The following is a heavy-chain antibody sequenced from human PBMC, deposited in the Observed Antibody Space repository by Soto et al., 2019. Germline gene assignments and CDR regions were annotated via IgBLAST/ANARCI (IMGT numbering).Heavy chain of an antibody. Sequence: ASVKVSCKVSGNTFTRNKIHWVRQAPGQGLEWMGMINPRDGSTTYAQTFRGRLIVTRDTSTTMVYMELSSLIFDDTAVYFCARGLNHYFWDDSYPFFGMDVWAQGPTVTVS. J-gene: IGHJ6*02. D-gene: IGHD3-3*01. CDR1: GNTFTRNK. CDR3: ARGLNHYFWDDSYPFFGMDV. CDR2: INPRDGST. V-gene: IGHV1-46*01.